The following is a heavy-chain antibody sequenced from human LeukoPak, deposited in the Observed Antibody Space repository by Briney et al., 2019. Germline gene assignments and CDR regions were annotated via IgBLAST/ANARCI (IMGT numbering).Heavy chain of an antibody. D-gene: IGHD2-15*01. CDR1: EFTVSGDY. Sequence: PGGSLTLSCAASEFTVSGDYMTWLRQAPGKGRECLIVIYSCGFTYYAESVKGRFTISRDSSRNTLYLQMDNLRPEDTAVYYCARGARGKSLSYCSGGSAFDSWGQGAPVTVSS. CDR2: IYSCGFT. CDR3: ARGARGKSLSYCSGGSAFDS. J-gene: IGHJ4*02. V-gene: IGHV3-66*01.